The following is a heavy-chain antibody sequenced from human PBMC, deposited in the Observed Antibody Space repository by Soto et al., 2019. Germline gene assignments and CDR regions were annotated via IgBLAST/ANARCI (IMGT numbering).Heavy chain of an antibody. CDR1: GYTFTSYG. CDR3: ARVHVDVPTEFDY. D-gene: IGHD3-10*02. CDR2: INPGSGNT. Sequence: GASVKVSCKASGYTFTSYGMHWMRQAPGQSLEWMGWINPGSGNTKHSQKFQGRVTITRDTSANTAYMELSSLRSEDTAVYYCARVHVDVPTEFDYWGQGTLVTVAS. V-gene: IGHV1-3*01. J-gene: IGHJ4*02.